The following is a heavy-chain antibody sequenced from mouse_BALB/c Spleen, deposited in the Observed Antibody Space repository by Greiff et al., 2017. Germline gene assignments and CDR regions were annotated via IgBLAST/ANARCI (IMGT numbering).Heavy chain of an antibody. Sequence: VQRVESGPGLVAPSQSLSITCTVSGFSLTSYGVHWVRQPPGKGLEWLGVIWAGGSTNYNSALMSRLSISKDNSKSQVFLKMNSLQTDDTAMYYCARGDYRYDYYAMDYWGQGTSVTVSS. J-gene: IGHJ4*01. CDR1: GFSLTSYG. V-gene: IGHV2-9*02. D-gene: IGHD2-14*01. CDR3: ARGDYRYDYYAMDY. CDR2: IWAGGST.